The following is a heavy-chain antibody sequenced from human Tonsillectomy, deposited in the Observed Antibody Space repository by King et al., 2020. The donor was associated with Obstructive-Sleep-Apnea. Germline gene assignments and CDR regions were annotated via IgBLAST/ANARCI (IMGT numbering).Heavy chain of an antibody. Sequence: VQLVESGGGVVQPGRSLRLSCAASGFIFRTYSMHWVRQAPGKGLEWVAVISYDGINKSYADSVKGRFTISRDNSNNTLYLQMNSLRGEDTAVYFWARLDDVLRYFGSLVYGVDVWGQGTTVTVSS. D-gene: IGHD3-9*01. CDR3: ARLDDVLRYFGSLVYGVDV. V-gene: IGHV3-30*04. CDR2: ISYDGINK. J-gene: IGHJ6*02. CDR1: GFIFRTYS.